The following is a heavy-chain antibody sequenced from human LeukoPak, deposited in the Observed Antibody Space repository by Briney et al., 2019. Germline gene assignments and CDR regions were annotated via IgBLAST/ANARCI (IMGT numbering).Heavy chain of an antibody. J-gene: IGHJ6*02. CDR2: ISGSGGST. D-gene: IGHD6-19*01. V-gene: IGHV3-23*01. CDR3: AKDAGSGTPTSYYFYGMDV. Sequence: GGSLRLSCVVSGVTFSSYAVNWVRQAPEKGLEWVSGISGSGGSTYYTDSVKGRFTISGDNSKNTLYLQLNSLRAEDSAIYYCAKDAGSGTPTSYYFYGMDVWGQGTTVTVSS. CDR1: GVTFSSYA.